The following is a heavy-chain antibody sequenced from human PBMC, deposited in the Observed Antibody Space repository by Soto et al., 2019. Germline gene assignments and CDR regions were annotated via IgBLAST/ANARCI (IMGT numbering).Heavy chain of an antibody. D-gene: IGHD4-17*01. CDR3: AREPYGDYSGY. J-gene: IGHJ4*02. CDR1: GGTFSSYS. CDR2: ITPILGIA. Sequence: QVQLVQSGAEVKKPGSSVKVSCKASGGTFSSYSINWVRQAPGQGLEWMGRITPILGIANYAQKFQGRVTITAAKSTSTDYMELSSLRSEDTAVYYCAREPYGDYSGYWGQGTLVTVSS. V-gene: IGHV1-69*08.